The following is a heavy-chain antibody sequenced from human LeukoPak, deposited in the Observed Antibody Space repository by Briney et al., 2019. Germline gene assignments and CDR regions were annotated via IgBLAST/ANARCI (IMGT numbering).Heavy chain of an antibody. V-gene: IGHV3-30-3*01. J-gene: IGHJ4*02. CDR2: ISYDGSNK. D-gene: IGHD6-6*01. Sequence: GGSLRLSCAASGFTFSSYAMHWVRQAPGKGLEWVAVISYDGSNKYYADSVKGRFTISRDNSKNTLYLQMNSLRAEDTAVYYCARGEYSSSFDYWGQGTLVTVSS. CDR1: GFTFSSYA. CDR3: ARGEYSSSFDY.